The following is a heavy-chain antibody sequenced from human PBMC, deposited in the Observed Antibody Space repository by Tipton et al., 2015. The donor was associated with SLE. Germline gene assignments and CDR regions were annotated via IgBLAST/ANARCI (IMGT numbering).Heavy chain of an antibody. Sequence: LRLSCAVYGGSFSGYYWSWIRQPPGKGLEWIGEINHSGSTNYNPSLKSRVTISVDTSKNQFSLKLSSVTAADTAVYYCARDWNLGQNYYYGMDVWGQGTTVTVSS. CDR1: GGSFSGYY. CDR3: ARDWNLGQNYYYGMDV. V-gene: IGHV4-34*01. CDR2: INHSGST. J-gene: IGHJ6*02. D-gene: IGHD1-7*01.